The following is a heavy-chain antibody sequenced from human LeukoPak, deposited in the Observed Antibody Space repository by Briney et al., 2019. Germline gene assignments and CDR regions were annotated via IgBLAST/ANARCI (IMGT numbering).Heavy chain of an antibody. V-gene: IGHV1-2*02. CDR1: GYTFTAYY. CDR3: GGSNWAAGAVFDS. J-gene: IGHJ4*02. Sequence: ASVKVSRKASGYTFTAYYMHWVRQAPGQGLEWMGWIKCDSGGTEYSRNYRGRVTMTRDTSISTAYMELTRLTSDDTAVYYCGGSNWAAGAVFDSWGQGTQVTVSS. CDR2: IKCDSGGT. D-gene: IGHD2-8*01.